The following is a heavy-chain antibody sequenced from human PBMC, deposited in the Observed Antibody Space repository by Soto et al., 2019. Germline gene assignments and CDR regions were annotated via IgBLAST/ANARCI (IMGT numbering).Heavy chain of an antibody. CDR2: IIPILGIA. V-gene: IGHV1-69*02. CDR3: ASWGSYRYTNWFDP. J-gene: IGHJ5*02. D-gene: IGHD3-16*02. Sequence: SVKVSCKASGGTFSSYTISWVRQAPGQGLEWMGRIIPILGIANYAQKFQGRVTITADKSTSTAYMELSSLRSEDTAVYYCASWGSYRYTNWFDPWGQGTLVTVPQ. CDR1: GGTFSSYT.